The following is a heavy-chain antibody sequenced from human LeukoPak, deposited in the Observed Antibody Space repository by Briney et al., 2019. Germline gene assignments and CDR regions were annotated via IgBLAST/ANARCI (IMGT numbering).Heavy chain of an antibody. Sequence: KPSETLSPTCIVSVRSARRGSDYTGWIRQPPGKGLEWIGYIYYSGTTNYNPSLNSRVTISVDTSKNQFSLNLSSVTAADTGVYYCARGANYSDYWGQGTLVTVSS. CDR2: IYYSGTT. CDR1: VRSARRGSDY. J-gene: IGHJ4*02. V-gene: IGHV4-61*01. CDR3: ARGANYSDY.